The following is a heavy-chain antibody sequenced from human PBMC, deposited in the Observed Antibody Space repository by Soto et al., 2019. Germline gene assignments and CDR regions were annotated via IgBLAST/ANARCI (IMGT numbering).Heavy chain of an antibody. CDR2: ISSDGNNK. CDR3: GGGAPGTAGGFGAWYFDN. V-gene: IGHV3-30-3*01. CDR1: GFTFNNFA. D-gene: IGHD3-10*01. J-gene: IGHJ4*02. Sequence: QVQLVESGGGVVQPGRSLRLSCAASGFTFNNFAFHWVRQAPGKGLEWVAVISSDGNNKYYADSVKGRFTISRDNSKNTLESPMNRLRPEDRAGYYCGGGAPGTAGGFGAWYFDNWGQGALVTVSS.